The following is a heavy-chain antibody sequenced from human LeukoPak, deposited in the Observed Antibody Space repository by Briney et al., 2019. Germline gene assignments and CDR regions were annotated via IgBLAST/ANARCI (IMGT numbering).Heavy chain of an antibody. V-gene: IGHV4-31*03. D-gene: IGHD1-26*01. CDR3: ARFEGGASDY. Sequence: SETLSLTCTVSGGSISSGGYYWSWIRQHPGKGLEWIGYIYYSGSTYYNPSLKSRVTISVDTSKNQFSLKLSSVTAADTAVYYCARFEGGASDYWGQGTLVTVSS. CDR2: IYYSGST. CDR1: GGSISSGGYY. J-gene: IGHJ4*02.